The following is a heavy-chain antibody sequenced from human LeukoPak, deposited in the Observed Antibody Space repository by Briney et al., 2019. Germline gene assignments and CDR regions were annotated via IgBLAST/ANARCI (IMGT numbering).Heavy chain of an antibody. Sequence: SETLSLTCTVPGGSMSSYYWSWIRQPPGKGLEWIGEINHSGITNYNPSLKSRVTISVDTSKNQFSLKLSSVTAADTAVYYCARGARAGYNLEPFDNWGQGTLVTVSS. CDR1: GGSMSSYY. CDR2: INHSGIT. V-gene: IGHV4-59*08. CDR3: ARGARAGYNLEPFDN. D-gene: IGHD5-24*01. J-gene: IGHJ4*02.